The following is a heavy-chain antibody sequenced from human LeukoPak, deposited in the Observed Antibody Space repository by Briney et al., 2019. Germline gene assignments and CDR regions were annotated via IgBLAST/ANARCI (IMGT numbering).Heavy chain of an antibody. J-gene: IGHJ6*02. D-gene: IGHD3-10*01. CDR1: GVIFSNAW. CDR3: TTGPFDYYGSASYLANGMDV. CDR2: IKSKTDGGTT. Sequence: GGSLRLSCAASGVIFSNAWMSWVRQAPGKGLEWVGGIKSKTDGGTTDYTAPVKGRFTMSRDDSKNTLYLQMNSLKTEDTAVYYCTTGPFDYYGSASYLANGMDVWGQGTTVTVSS. V-gene: IGHV3-15*01.